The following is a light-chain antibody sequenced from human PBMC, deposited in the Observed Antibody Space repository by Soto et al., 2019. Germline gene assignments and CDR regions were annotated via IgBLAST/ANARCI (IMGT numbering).Light chain of an antibody. CDR2: AAS. CDR3: QQLNSYPLT. CDR1: QGISSY. V-gene: IGKV1-9*01. J-gene: IGKJ4*01. Sequence: DIQLTQSPSFLSASVGDRVTITFRASQGISSYLAWYQQKPGKAPKLLIYAASTLQSGIPSRFSGSGSGTEFNLTISSLQPEDFATYYCQQLNSYPLTFGGGTKVEIK.